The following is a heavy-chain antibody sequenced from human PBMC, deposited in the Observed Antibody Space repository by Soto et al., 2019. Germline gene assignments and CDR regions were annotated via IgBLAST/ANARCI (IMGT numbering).Heavy chain of an antibody. D-gene: IGHD3-10*01. CDR1: GGSISSGGYY. J-gene: IGHJ6*02. CDR2: IYYSGST. CDR3: ARATGLYGSGSETTYYYYYGMDV. V-gene: IGHV4-31*03. Sequence: SETLSLTCTVSGGSISSGGYYWSWIRQHPGKGLEWIGYIYYSGSTYYNPSLKSRVTISVDTSKNQFSLKLSSVTAADTAVYYCARATGLYGSGSETTYYYYYGMDVWGQGTTVTVSS.